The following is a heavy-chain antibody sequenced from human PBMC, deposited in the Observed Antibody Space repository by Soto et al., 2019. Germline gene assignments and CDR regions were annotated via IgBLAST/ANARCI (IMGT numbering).Heavy chain of an antibody. CDR2: ISGSGGST. V-gene: IGHV3-23*01. CDR3: ANNPERVHIYYFDY. CDR1: GFTFSSYA. J-gene: IGHJ4*02. Sequence: GGSLRLSCAASGFTFSSYAMSWVRQAPGKGLEWVSAISGSGGSTYYADSVKGRFTISRDNSKNTLYLQMNSLRAEDTAVYYCANNPERVHIYYFDYWGQGTLFSVSS.